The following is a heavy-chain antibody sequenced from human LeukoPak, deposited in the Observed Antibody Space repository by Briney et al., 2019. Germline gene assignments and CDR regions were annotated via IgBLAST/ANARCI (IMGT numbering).Heavy chain of an antibody. J-gene: IGHJ4*02. V-gene: IGHV3-23*01. Sequence: GGSLRLSCAASGFTFSSYSMNWVRQAPGKGLEWVSTVSGPGDNTYYADSVKGRFTISRDNSKNTVYLQMNSLRAGDTAVYYCAREATSSSGWYIDYWGQGTLVTVSS. D-gene: IGHD6-25*01. CDR3: AREATSSSGWYIDY. CDR2: VSGPGDNT. CDR1: GFTFSSYS.